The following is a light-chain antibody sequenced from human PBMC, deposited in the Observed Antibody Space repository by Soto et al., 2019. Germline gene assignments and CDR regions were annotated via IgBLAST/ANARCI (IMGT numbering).Light chain of an antibody. CDR1: ESVSDW. J-gene: IGKJ1*01. CDR2: DAS. V-gene: IGKV1-5*02. Sequence: DITLTHSPSYFSALERDSVTTICRASESVSDWLAWYQQKPGKSPKLLIYDASSLESGVPSRVSGSGSGTEFTLTIDSLQPDDFATYYCQEYNSYSWTFGQGTKVDIK. CDR3: QEYNSYSWT.